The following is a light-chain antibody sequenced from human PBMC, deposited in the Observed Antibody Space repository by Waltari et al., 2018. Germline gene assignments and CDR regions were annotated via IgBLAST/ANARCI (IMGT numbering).Light chain of an antibody. Sequence: QSALTQPASVSGSPGQSISISCIGTSRDVGPYNLVSWYQHHPGKAPKLIVFEASKRPSGCSNRFSGSKAANTASLIISGRQADDEADYYCCSYAGSGSWVFGGGTKVTVI. CDR2: EAS. CDR3: CSYAGSGSWV. CDR1: SRDVGPYNL. J-gene: IGLJ3*02. V-gene: IGLV2-23*01.